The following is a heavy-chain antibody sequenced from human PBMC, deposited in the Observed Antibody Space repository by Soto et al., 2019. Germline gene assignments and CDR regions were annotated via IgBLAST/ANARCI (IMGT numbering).Heavy chain of an antibody. J-gene: IGHJ4*02. CDR2: ISHSGST. CDR1: GGSFSGYY. V-gene: IGHV4-34*01. Sequence: QVQLQQWGAGLLKPSETLSLTCAVYGGSFSGYYWSWIRQPPGKGLEWIGEISHSGSTNYNPSLKSRVTVSVDTSKNQCSLKLNSVTAADTAVYYCARNLGFDYWGQGSLVTVSS. CDR3: ARNLGFDY.